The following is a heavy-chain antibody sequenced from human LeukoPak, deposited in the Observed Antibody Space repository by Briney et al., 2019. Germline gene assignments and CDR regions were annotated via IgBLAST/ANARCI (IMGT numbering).Heavy chain of an antibody. J-gene: IGHJ4*02. Sequence: SVKVSCKASGGTFSSYAFNWVRQAPGQGLEWMGRIIPILGIANYAPKFQGRVTITADKSTSTVYMELSSLRSEDTAVYYCARDLEGYFDYWGQGTLVTVPS. CDR3: ARDLEGYFDY. V-gene: IGHV1-69*04. CDR1: GGTFSSYA. CDR2: IIPILGIA.